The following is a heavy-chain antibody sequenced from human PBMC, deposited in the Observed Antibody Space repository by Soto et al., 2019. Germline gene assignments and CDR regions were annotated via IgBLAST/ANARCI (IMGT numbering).Heavy chain of an antibody. CDR3: AHLYWAASGTRYYFDY. CDR1: GFSFTTDGMG. V-gene: IGHV2-5*02. Sequence: QITLKESGPTLVKPTQTLTLTCTFSGFSFTTDGMGVGWIRQPPGKALEWLALIYWDYDKRYSPSLKSRLTITKEASRNQVVLTLTNMDPADTATYSCAHLYWAASGTRYYFDYWGQGTLVTVSS. CDR2: IYWDYDK. D-gene: IGHD6-13*01. J-gene: IGHJ4*02.